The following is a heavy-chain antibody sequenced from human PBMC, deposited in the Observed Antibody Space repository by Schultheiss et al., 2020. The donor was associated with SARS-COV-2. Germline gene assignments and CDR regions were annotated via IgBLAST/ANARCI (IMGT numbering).Heavy chain of an antibody. CDR2: INPNSGGT. V-gene: IGHV1-2*06. D-gene: IGHD4-11*01. CDR1: GYTFTGYY. J-gene: IGHJ4*02. Sequence: ASVKVSCKASGYTFTGYYMHWVRQAPGQGLEWMGRINPNSGGTNYAQKFQGRVTMTRDTSISTAYMELSRLRSDDTAVYYCARDREGDAFTVYFDYWGQGTLVTVSS. CDR3: ARDREGDAFTVYFDY.